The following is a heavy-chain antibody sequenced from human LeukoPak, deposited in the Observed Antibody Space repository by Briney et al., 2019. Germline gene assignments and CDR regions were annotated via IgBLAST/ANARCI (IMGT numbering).Heavy chain of an antibody. CDR3: AGPYYDILTGYHRAYGY. CDR1: GGSFSGYY. D-gene: IGHD3-9*01. V-gene: IGHV4-34*01. J-gene: IGHJ4*02. Sequence: SETLSLTCAVYGGSFSGYYWSWIRQPPGKGLEWIGEINHSGSTNYNPSLKSRVTISVDTSKNQFSLKLSSVTAADTAVYYCAGPYYDILTGYHRAYGYWGQGTLVTVSS. CDR2: INHSGST.